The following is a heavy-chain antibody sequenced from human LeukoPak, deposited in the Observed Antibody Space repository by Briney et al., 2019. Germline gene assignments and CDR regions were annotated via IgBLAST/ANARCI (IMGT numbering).Heavy chain of an antibody. CDR3: ARARYSYGYFSPDRY. V-gene: IGHV4-39*07. D-gene: IGHD5-18*01. CDR2: IYYSGST. Sequence: PSETLSLTCTVSGGSISSSSYYWGWIRQPPGKGLEWIGSIYYSGSTYYNPSLKSRVTISVDTSKNQFSLKLSSVTAADTAVYYCARARYSYGYFSPDRYWGQGTLVTVSS. CDR1: GGSISSSSYY. J-gene: IGHJ4*02.